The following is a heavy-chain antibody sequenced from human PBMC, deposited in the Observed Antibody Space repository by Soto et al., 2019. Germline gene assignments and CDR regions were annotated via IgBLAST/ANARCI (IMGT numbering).Heavy chain of an antibody. CDR2: ITASGGST. CDR1: GFALNTYA. V-gene: IGHV3-23*01. J-gene: IGHJ4*02. CDR3: VKGAGGGVIRNSFHY. D-gene: IGHD3-16*02. Sequence: LRLSCAASGFALNTYAMQWVRQAPGKGLEWVSAITASGGSTYYADSVKGRFTISRDTSRNTLYLQMSSLRAEDTAVYYRVKGAGGGVIRNSFHYWGQGTLVTVYS.